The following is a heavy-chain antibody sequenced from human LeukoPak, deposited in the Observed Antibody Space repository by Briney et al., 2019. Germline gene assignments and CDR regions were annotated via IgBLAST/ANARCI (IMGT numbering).Heavy chain of an antibody. CDR3: ARAKLYCSSTSCYDFDY. Sequence: ASVKVSCKASGYTFTGYYMHWVRQAPGQGLEWMGRINPNSGGTNYARKFQGRVTMTRDTSISTAYMELSRLRSDDTAVYYCARAKLYCSSTSCYDFDYWGQGTLVTVSS. CDR1: GYTFTGYY. V-gene: IGHV1-2*06. CDR2: INPNSGGT. J-gene: IGHJ4*02. D-gene: IGHD2-2*01.